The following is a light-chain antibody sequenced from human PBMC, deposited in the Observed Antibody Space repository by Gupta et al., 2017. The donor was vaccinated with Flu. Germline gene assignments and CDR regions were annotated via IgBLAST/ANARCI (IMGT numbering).Light chain of an antibody. V-gene: IGKV3-11*01. Sequence: PGTLSLAPGERATLSCRASLSVSNYLAWYQQKPGQAPRLLFYDASKRATGIPGRFSGGGSGTEFTLTISSLEPEDFAVYYCQQRTSWPGTFGQGTKVEIK. J-gene: IGKJ1*01. CDR3: QQRTSWPGT. CDR1: LSVSNY. CDR2: DAS.